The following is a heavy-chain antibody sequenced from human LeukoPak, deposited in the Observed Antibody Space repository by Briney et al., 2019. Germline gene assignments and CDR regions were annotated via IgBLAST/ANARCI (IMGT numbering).Heavy chain of an antibody. CDR1: GGSFSNYY. D-gene: IGHD5-18*01. V-gene: IGHV4-4*07. CDR3: ARGRARTAMVNGWFDP. CDR2: ISTSGSP. Sequence: PSETLSLTCTVSGGSFSNYYWTWIRQPAGKGLEWIGRISTSGSPYYNPSLKSRVTMSLDTSKNQFSLKLSSVTAADTAVYYCARGRARTAMVNGWFDPWGQGTLVTVSS. J-gene: IGHJ5*02.